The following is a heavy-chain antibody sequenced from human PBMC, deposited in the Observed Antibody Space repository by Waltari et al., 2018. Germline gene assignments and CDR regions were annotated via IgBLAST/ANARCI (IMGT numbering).Heavy chain of an antibody. J-gene: IGHJ3*01. Sequence: EVQLVESGGGLVHPGRSLRLSCAASGFTFAAYAMPWVRPAPGKGLEGVAGINWNSDSIGYGDSVKGRFTISRDNARNSLYLQMNSLTTEDTAVYYCLKKNDEVYDRNGLVYDAFDVWGQGTMVTVST. V-gene: IGHV3-9*01. D-gene: IGHD3-22*01. CDR3: LKKNDEVYDRNGLVYDAFDV. CDR2: INWNSDSI. CDR1: GFTFAAYA.